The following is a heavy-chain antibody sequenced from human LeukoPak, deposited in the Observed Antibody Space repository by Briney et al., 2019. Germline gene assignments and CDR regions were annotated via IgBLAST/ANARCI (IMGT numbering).Heavy chain of an antibody. D-gene: IGHD5-18*01. CDR2: ISGSGGST. Sequence: GGSLGLSCAASGFTFSSYAMSWVRQAPGKGLEWVSAISGSGGSTYYADSVKGRFTISRDNSKNTLYLQMNSLRAEDTAVYYCAKDRRDTAMPWDYYYYGMDVWGQGTTVTVSS. CDR1: GFTFSSYA. J-gene: IGHJ6*02. CDR3: AKDRRDTAMPWDYYYYGMDV. V-gene: IGHV3-23*01.